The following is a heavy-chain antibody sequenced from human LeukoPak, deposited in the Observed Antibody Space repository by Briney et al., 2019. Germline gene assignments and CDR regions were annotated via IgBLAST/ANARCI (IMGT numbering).Heavy chain of an antibody. D-gene: IGHD4-17*01. CDR2: ISYDGSNK. V-gene: IGHV3-30*14. CDR1: GFTFSSYA. Sequence: SGGSLRLSCAASGFTFSSYAMHWVRQAPGKGLEWVAVISYDGSNKYYADSVKGRFTISRDTSKNTLCLQISSLRVEDTAVYYCTVFGDSNHWGQGTLVTVSS. J-gene: IGHJ5*02. CDR3: TVFGDSNH.